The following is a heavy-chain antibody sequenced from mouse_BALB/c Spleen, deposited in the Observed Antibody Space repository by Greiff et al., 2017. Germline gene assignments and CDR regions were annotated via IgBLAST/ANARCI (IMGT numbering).Heavy chain of an antibody. Sequence: EVQLQQSGPELVKPGASVKMSCKASGYTFTRYVMHWVKQKPGQGLEWIGYINPYNDGTKYNEKFKGKATLTSDKSSSTAYMELSSLTSEASAVYYCARGYRYDRGYAMDYWGQGTSVTVSS. D-gene: IGHD2-14*01. CDR2: INPYNDGT. CDR1: GYTFTRYV. J-gene: IGHJ4*01. V-gene: IGHV1-14*01. CDR3: ARGYRYDRGYAMDY.